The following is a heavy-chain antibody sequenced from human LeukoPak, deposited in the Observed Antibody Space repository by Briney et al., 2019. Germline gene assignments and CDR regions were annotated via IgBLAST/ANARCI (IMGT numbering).Heavy chain of an antibody. D-gene: IGHD4-17*01. CDR1: GYTFTGYY. Sequence: ASVKVSCKASGYTFTGYYMHWVRQAPGQGLEWMGWINPNSGGTNYAQKFQGWVTMTRDTSISTAYMELSRLRSDDTAVYYCAGARSVTTGWFDPWGQGTLVTVSS. CDR2: INPNSGGT. V-gene: IGHV1-2*04. CDR3: AGARSVTTGWFDP. J-gene: IGHJ5*02.